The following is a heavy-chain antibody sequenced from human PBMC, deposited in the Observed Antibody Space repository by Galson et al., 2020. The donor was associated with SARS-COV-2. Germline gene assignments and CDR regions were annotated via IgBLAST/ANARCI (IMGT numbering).Heavy chain of an antibody. CDR2: VYNSATSGGTT. J-gene: IGHJ5*02. Sequence: SETLSLTCSVSGDSISRYYWNWVRQAPGKGLEWIGVVYNSATSGGTTIYNPSLKSRVTISLDMSQNQFSLKLNSLSAADSAIYYCARRMTLTADTLGGGNWLDPWGQGTLVTVSS. CDR1: GDSISRYY. D-gene: IGHD2-21*02. CDR3: ARRMTLTADTLGGGNWLDP. V-gene: IGHV4-4*09.